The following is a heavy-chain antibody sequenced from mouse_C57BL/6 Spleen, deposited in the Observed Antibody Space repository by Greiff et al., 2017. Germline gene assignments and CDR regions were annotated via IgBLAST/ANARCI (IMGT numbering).Heavy chain of an antibody. CDR2: INPSSGYT. V-gene: IGHV1-7*01. CDR1: GYTFTSYW. D-gene: IGHD1-1*01. CDR3: ARYPPKYYGSSNYYAMDY. J-gene: IGHJ4*01. Sequence: QVQLQQSGAELAKPGASVKLSCKASGYTFTSYWMHWVKQRPGQGLEWIGYINPSSGYTKYNQKFKDKATLTADKSSSTAYMQLSSLTYEDSAVYYCARYPPKYYGSSNYYAMDYWGQGTSVTVSS.